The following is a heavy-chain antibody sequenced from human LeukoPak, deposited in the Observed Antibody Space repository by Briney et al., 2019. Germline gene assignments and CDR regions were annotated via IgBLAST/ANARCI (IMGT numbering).Heavy chain of an antibody. CDR3: ARDRRDGYTDWFDP. Sequence: GGSLRLSCAASGFTFSSYGMHWVRQAPGKGLVWVSRINSDGSNTNYADSVKGRFTISRDNAKNTLYLQMNSLRAEDTAVYYCARDRRDGYTDWFDPWGQGTLVTVSS. CDR1: GFTFSSYG. J-gene: IGHJ5*02. V-gene: IGHV3-74*01. D-gene: IGHD5-24*01. CDR2: INSDGSNT.